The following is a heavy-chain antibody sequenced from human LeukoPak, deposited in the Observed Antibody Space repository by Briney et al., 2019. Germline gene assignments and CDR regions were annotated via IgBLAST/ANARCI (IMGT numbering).Heavy chain of an antibody. CDR1: GFTLSGFA. CDR3: ARDGGSIAAAGTRVDY. CDR2: ISYDGSNK. D-gene: IGHD6-13*01. Sequence: PGRSLRLSCAASGFTLSGFAMHWVRQAPGKGLEWVAVISYDGSNKYYADSVKGRFTISRDNSKNTLYLQMNSLRAEDTAVYYCARDGGSIAAAGTRVDYWGQGTLVTVSS. J-gene: IGHJ4*02. V-gene: IGHV3-30-3*01.